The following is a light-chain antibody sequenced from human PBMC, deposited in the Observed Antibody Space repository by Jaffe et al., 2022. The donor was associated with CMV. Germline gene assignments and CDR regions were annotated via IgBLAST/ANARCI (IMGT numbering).Light chain of an antibody. CDR1: NGDIGGYDY. Sequence: HSALTQPASVSGSPGQSITISCTGTNGDIGGYDYVSWYQQYPAKAPKLLIFDVAKRPSGVSHRFSGSKSGDTAFLTISRLQPEDEADYHCASYTSSNTLVFGGGTTLTVL. V-gene: IGLV2-14*03. J-gene: IGLJ3*02. CDR2: DVA. CDR3: ASYTSSNTLV.